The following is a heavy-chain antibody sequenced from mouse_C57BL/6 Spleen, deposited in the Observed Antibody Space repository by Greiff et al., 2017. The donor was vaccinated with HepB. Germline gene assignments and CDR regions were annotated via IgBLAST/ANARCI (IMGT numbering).Heavy chain of an antibody. Sequence: QVHVKQSGAELVRPGASVTLSCKASGYTFTDYEMHWVKQTPVHGLEWIGAIDPETGGTAYNQKFKGKAILTADKSSSTAYMELRSLTSEDSAVYYCTRPGSSYGYFDVWGTGTTVTVSS. D-gene: IGHD1-1*01. CDR3: TRPGSSYGYFDV. J-gene: IGHJ1*03. V-gene: IGHV1-15*01. CDR1: GYTFTDYE. CDR2: IDPETGGT.